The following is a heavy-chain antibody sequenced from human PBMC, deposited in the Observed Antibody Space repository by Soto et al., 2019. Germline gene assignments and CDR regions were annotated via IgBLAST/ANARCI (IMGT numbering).Heavy chain of an antibody. J-gene: IGHJ4*02. D-gene: IGHD2-15*01. CDR2: IYWDDDK. CDR1: GFSLSTSGVG. Sequence: QITLKESGPTLVKPTQTLTLTCTFSGFSLSTSGVGVGWIRQPPGKALEGLGPIYWDDDKRYRPSLKSRLTITKETSNSQVVLTMTNMDTVDTATYYCANVVGREQIVVVVAATPLDSFFDYWGQGTLVTVSS. V-gene: IGHV2-5*02. CDR3: ANVVGREQIVVVVAATPLDSFFDY.